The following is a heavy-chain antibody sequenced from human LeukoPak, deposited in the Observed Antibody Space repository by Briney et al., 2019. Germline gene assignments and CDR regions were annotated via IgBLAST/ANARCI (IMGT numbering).Heavy chain of an antibody. CDR3: ARDWTPIVGATNYYMDV. CDR2: ISAYNGNT. Sequence: ASVKVSCKASGYTFTSYGISWVRQAPGQGLEWMGWISAYNGNTNYAQKLQGRVTMTTDTSTSTAYMELRSLRSDDTAVYYCARDWTPIVGATNYYMDVWGKGTTVTVSS. V-gene: IGHV1-18*01. D-gene: IGHD1-26*01. J-gene: IGHJ6*03. CDR1: GYTFTSYG.